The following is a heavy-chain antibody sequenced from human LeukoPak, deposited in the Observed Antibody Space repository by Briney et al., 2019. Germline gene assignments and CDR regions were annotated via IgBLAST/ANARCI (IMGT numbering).Heavy chain of an antibody. V-gene: IGHV1-69*05. CDR3: ARSPSAIYGSGSYYSFDY. Sequence: SVKVSCKASGGTFSSYAISWVRQAPGQGLEWMGGIIPIFGTANYAQKFQGRVSITTDESTSTAYMELSSLRSEDTAVYYCARSPSAIYGSGSYYSFDYWGQGTLVTVSS. J-gene: IGHJ4*02. D-gene: IGHD3-10*01. CDR1: GGTFSSYA. CDR2: IIPIFGTA.